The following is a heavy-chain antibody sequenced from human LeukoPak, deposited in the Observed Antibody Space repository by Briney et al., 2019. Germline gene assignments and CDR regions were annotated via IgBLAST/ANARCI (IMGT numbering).Heavy chain of an antibody. CDR3: AKYLNRAFDY. J-gene: IGHJ4*02. CDR1: GYTFSDHW. D-gene: IGHD1-14*01. Sequence: GGGLRLSCLASGYTFSDHWMSWGRQAPGKRLEWVAHIGRDGIHKGYVDSVEGRFTISRDNARNSVFLEMSNLRAEDSAVYFCAKYLNRAFDYWGQGSPVTVSS. CDR2: IGRDGIHK. V-gene: IGHV3-7*01.